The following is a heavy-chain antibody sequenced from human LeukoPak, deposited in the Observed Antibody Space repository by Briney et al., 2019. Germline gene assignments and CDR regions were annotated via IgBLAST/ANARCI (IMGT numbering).Heavy chain of an antibody. CDR1: GYSFTNYY. J-gene: IGHJ6*04. CDR2: INPSVGST. Sequence: ASVKVVCKASGYSFTNYYMHWVRQAPGQGLEWMGIINPSVGSTSYTQKFRGRVTMTRDTSTSTVYLELSRLTSEDTAVYYCARRRGEDGMDVWGKGTTVTVSS. V-gene: IGHV1-46*01. D-gene: IGHD3-16*01. CDR3: ARRRGEDGMDV.